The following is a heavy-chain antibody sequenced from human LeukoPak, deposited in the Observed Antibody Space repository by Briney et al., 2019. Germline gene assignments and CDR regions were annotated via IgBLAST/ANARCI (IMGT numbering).Heavy chain of an antibody. CDR3: ASGGDAFDV. CDR1: GFTFSTYW. CDR2: INTDGSTT. J-gene: IGHJ3*01. Sequence: PGGSLRLSCAASGFTFSTYWMHWVRQAPGKGLVWVSRINTDGSTTTNADSVKGRFTISRDNAKLTLYLQMNSLRAEDTAVYYCASGGDAFDVWGRGTMVTVSS. V-gene: IGHV3-74*01.